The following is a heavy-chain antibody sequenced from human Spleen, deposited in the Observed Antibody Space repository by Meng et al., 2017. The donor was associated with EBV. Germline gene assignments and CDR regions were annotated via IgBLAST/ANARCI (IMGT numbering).Heavy chain of an antibody. CDR2: ISAYNGNR. J-gene: IGHJ4*02. CDR3: ARDLEDGDFDY. CDR1: GYRFTSYG. V-gene: IGHV1-18*01. Sequence: QVQLVQSGAEVKKPGASVKISCKASGYRFTSYGISWVRQAPRQGLEWMGWISAYNGNRNYRQKLQGRVTMTTDTSTSTAYMELRSLRSDDTAVYYCARDLEDGDFDYWGQGTLVTVSS. D-gene: IGHD5-24*01.